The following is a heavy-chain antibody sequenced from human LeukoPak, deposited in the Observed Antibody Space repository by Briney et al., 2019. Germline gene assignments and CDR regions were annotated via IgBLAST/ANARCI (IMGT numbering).Heavy chain of an antibody. CDR2: ISSSSSYT. CDR1: GFTFSDYY. Sequence: PGGSRRLSCAAAGFTFSDYYMSWIRQAPGKGMEWVSYISSSSSYTNYADSVKGRFTISRDNAKNSLYLQMNSLRAEDTAVYYCARDNPVEYSYDYWGQGTLVTVSS. CDR3: ARDNPVEYSYDY. D-gene: IGHD5-18*01. J-gene: IGHJ4*02. V-gene: IGHV3-11*06.